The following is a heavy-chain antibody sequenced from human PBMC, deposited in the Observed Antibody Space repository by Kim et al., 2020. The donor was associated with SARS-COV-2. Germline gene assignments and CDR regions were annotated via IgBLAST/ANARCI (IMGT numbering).Heavy chain of an antibody. Sequence: DSVKGRFTISRDNAKNSLYLQMNSLRAEDTAVYYCARDRGSGSSKGAFDIWGQGTMVTVSS. J-gene: IGHJ3*02. CDR3: ARDRGSGSSKGAFDI. D-gene: IGHD3-10*01. V-gene: IGHV3-21*01.